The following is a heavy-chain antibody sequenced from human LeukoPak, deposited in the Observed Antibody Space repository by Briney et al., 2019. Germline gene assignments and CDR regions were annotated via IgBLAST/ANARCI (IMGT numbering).Heavy chain of an antibody. CDR1: GFTVSSNY. J-gene: IGHJ4*02. CDR3: ARVLNIRGFDY. D-gene: IGHD2/OR15-2a*01. Sequence: GGSLRLSCAASGFTVSSNYMSWVRQAPGKGLEWVSVIYSGGSTYYADSVKGRFTISRDNSKNTLYLQMNSLRAEDTAVYYCARVLNIRGFDYWGQGTLVTVSS. V-gene: IGHV3-53*01. CDR2: IYSGGST.